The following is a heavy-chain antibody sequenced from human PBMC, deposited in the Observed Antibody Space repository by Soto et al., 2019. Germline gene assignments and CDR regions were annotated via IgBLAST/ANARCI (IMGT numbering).Heavy chain of an antibody. D-gene: IGHD3-16*01. J-gene: IGHJ5*02. V-gene: IGHV3-66*01. CDR2: IYSGGST. CDR3: TKDEFANYVGWFDT. CDR1: GFTVSSNY. Sequence: GGSLRLSCAASGFTVSSNYMSWVRQAPGKGLEWVSVIYSGGSTYYADSVKGRFTISRDNSEATVFLQMNTLRVEDTAVYYCTKDEFANYVGWFDTGGQGTLVPVP.